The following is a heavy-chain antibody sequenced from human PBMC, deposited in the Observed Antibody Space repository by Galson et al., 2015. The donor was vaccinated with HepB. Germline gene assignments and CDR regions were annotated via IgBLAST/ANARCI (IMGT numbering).Heavy chain of an antibody. Sequence: SLRLSCAASGFTFSSYAMSWVRQAPGKGLEWVSGISGSGSSTYYADSVKGRFTISRDNSKNTLYLQMNSLRAEDAAVYYCAKPSYGSGSYYNNFDYWGQGTLVTVSS. CDR3: AKPSYGSGSYYNNFDY. J-gene: IGHJ4*02. CDR1: GFTFSSYA. CDR2: ISGSGSST. V-gene: IGHV3-23*01. D-gene: IGHD3-10*01.